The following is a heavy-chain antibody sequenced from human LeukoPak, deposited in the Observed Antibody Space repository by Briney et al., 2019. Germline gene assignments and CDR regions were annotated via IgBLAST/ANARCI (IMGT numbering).Heavy chain of an antibody. CDR1: GYIFTSYD. CDR2: MNPNSGNT. D-gene: IGHD2-2*01. V-gene: IGHV1-8*03. Sequence: ASVKVSCKASGYIFTSYDIIWVRQATGQGLEWMGWMNPNSGNTGYAQKFQGRVTITRNTSISTAYMELSSLRSEDTAVYYCARVPSYCSSTSCRRYYFDYWGQGTLVTVSS. J-gene: IGHJ4*02. CDR3: ARVPSYCSSTSCRRYYFDY.